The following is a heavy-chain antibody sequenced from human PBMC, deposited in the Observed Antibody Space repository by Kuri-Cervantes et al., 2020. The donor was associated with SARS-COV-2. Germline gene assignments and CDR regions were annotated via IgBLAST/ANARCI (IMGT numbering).Heavy chain of an antibody. D-gene: IGHD3-22*01. CDR1: GFTFSDYY. V-gene: IGHV3-30*18. CDR2: ISYDGSNK. Sequence: GESLKISCAASGFTFSDYYMSWIRQAPGKGLEWVAVISYDGSNKYYADSVKGRFTISRDNSKNTLYLQMNSLRAEDTAVYYCAKDQSARYYDSSGLFDYWGQGTLVTVSS. J-gene: IGHJ4*02. CDR3: AKDQSARYYDSSGLFDY.